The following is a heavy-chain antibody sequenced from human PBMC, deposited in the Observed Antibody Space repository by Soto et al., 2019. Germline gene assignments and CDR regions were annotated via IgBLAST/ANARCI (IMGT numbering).Heavy chain of an antibody. CDR3: ARDSRLMGYDFWSGYDY. V-gene: IGHV3-74*01. CDR2: INSDGSST. CDR1: GFTFSSYW. D-gene: IGHD3-3*01. J-gene: IGHJ4*02. Sequence: EVQLVESGGGLVQPGGSLRLSCAASGFTFSSYWMHWVRQAPGKGLVWVSRINSDGSSTSYADSVKGRFTISRDNAKNTLYLQMNSLRAEDTAVYYCARDSRLMGYDFWSGYDYWGQGTLVTVSS.